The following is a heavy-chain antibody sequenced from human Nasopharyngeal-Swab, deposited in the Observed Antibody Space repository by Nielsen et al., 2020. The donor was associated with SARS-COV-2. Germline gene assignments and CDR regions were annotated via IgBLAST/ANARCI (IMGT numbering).Heavy chain of an antibody. CDR2: IYYSGST. CDR3: ARGGGSGSYYNDDAFDI. Sequence: WIRQPPGQGLEWIGYIYYSGSTNYNPSLKSRVTISVDTSKNQFSLKLSSVTAADTAVYYCARGGGSGSYYNDDAFDIWGQGTMVTVSS. V-gene: IGHV4-59*01. J-gene: IGHJ3*02. D-gene: IGHD3-10*01.